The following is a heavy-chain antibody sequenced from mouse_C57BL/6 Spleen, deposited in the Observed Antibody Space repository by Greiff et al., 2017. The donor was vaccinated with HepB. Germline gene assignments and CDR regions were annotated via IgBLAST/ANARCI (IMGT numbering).Heavy chain of an antibody. CDR3: ARGGLPSYFDY. J-gene: IGHJ2*01. D-gene: IGHD5-5*01. Sequence: QVQLQQSGAELVKPGASVKMSCKASGYTFPTYPIEWLKQNHGTSLDWIGNFPPYNDDTKSSEKFNGKATFTVEKSSSTVYLELSRLTSDDSPVYDCARGGLPSYFDYWGQSTTLTVSS. CDR2: FPPYNDDT. V-gene: IGHV1-47*01. CDR1: GYTFPTYP.